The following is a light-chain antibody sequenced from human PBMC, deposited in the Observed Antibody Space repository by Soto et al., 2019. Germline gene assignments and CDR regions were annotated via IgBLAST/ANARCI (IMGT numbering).Light chain of an antibody. CDR3: VLYMGSGISV. Sequence: QAVVTQEPSFSVSPGRTVTLTCGLSSGSVSTSYYPSWYQQTPGQAPRTLIYNPNTRSSGVPDRFSGSILGNKAALTITGAQADDESDYYCVLYMGSGISVFGGGTKLTVL. V-gene: IGLV8-61*01. CDR2: NPN. J-gene: IGLJ3*02. CDR1: SGSVSTSYY.